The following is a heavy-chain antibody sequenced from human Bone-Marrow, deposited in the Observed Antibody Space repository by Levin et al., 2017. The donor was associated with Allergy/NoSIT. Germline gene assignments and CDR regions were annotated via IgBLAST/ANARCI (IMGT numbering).Heavy chain of an antibody. CDR3: ARDRYYDFWSGYPTSYYYYYYMDV. CDR2: IKQDGSEK. D-gene: IGHD3-3*01. V-gene: IGHV3-7*03. Sequence: GGSLRLSCAASGFTFSSYWMSWVRQAPGKGLEWVANIKQDGSEKYYVDSVKGRFTISRDNAKNSLYLQMNSLRAEDTAVYYCARDRYYDFWSGYPTSYYYYYYMDVWGKGTTVTVSS. J-gene: IGHJ6*03. CDR1: GFTFSSYW.